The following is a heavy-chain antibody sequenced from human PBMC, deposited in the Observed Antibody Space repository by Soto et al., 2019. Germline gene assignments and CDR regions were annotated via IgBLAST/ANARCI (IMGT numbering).Heavy chain of an antibody. CDR2: IYSGGST. CDR3: ARDSAQYYFDY. Sequence: GVSLRLSCAASGFTVSSNYMSWVRQAPGKGLEWVSVIYSGGSTYYADSVKGRFTISRDNSKNTLYLQMNSLRAEDTAVYYCARDSAQYYFDYWGQGTLVTVSS. J-gene: IGHJ4*02. D-gene: IGHD3-10*01. CDR1: GFTVSSNY. V-gene: IGHV3-66*01.